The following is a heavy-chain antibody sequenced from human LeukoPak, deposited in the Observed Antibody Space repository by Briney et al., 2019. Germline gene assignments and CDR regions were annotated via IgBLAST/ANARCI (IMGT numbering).Heavy chain of an antibody. CDR1: GYIFTSYG. D-gene: IGHD6-13*01. Sequence: ASVKVSCKASGYIFTSYGITWVRQAPGQGLEWMGRITTFNDRTVLAEKFRGRDTLNTDTTTAYLTLRKLRSDVTAVYCCARSGSSSWSSLLDYWGQGSLVIVSS. J-gene: IGHJ4*02. CDR2: ITTFNDRT. V-gene: IGHV1-18*04. CDR3: ARSGSSSWSSLLDY.